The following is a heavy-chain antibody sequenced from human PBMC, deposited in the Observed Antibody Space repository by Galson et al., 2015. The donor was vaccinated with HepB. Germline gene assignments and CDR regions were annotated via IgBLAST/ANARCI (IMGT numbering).Heavy chain of an antibody. CDR1: GFTFSVHA. J-gene: IGHJ3*02. Sequence: SLRLSCAASGFTFSVHAMTWVRQAPGKGLEGVSVISGSGGSTYYAESVKGRFTVSRDNSESMLYLQMNSLRAEDTAVYYCAKDVYSDGAYLGNPYDGFDIWGQGTKVTVSS. D-gene: IGHD4/OR15-4a*01. CDR2: ISGSGGST. V-gene: IGHV3-23*01. CDR3: AKDVYSDGAYLGNPYDGFDI.